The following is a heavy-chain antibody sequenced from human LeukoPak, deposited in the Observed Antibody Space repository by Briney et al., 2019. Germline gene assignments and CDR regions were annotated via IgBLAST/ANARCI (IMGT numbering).Heavy chain of an antibody. V-gene: IGHV4-28*01. CDR1: GYSITSSSW. CDR2: IYHSGTT. CDR3: ARKENVYYYFDY. D-gene: IGHD3-10*01. J-gene: IGHJ4*02. Sequence: KPSDTLSLTCAVSGYSITSSSWWGWTRQPPGKGLEWIGYIYHSGTTYYNPSLQSRVTMSVDTSKNQFSLKLSSVTAVDTAVYYCARKENVYYYFDYWGQGTLVTVSS.